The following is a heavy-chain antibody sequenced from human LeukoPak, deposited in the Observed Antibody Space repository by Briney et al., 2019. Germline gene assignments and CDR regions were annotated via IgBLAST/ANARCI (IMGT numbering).Heavy chain of an antibody. V-gene: IGHV3-30*04. J-gene: IGHJ6*03. D-gene: IGHD1-26*01. CDR2: ILFDGSNK. CDR3: STSGRYPSVYYHYYMDV. Sequence: PGGSLRLSCAASGFTFSSYAMHWVRQAPGKGLEWVALILFDGSNKYYADSVKGRFTISRDNSKNTLYLQMNSLRAEDTAVYYCSTSGRYPSVYYHYYMDVWGKGTTVTISS. CDR1: GFTFSSYA.